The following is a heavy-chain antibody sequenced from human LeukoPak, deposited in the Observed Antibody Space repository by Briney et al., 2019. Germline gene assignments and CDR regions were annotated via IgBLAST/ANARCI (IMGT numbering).Heavy chain of an antibody. CDR3: ARDTRNGGNSRFDY. Sequence: PSETLSLTCTVSGGSISSYYWSWIRQPPGKGLEWIGYIYYSGSTNYNPSLKSRVTISVDTSKNQFSLKLNSVTAADTAVYYCARDTRNGGNSRFDYWGQGTLVTVSS. CDR1: GGSISSYY. V-gene: IGHV4-59*01. CDR2: IYYSGST. D-gene: IGHD4-23*01. J-gene: IGHJ4*02.